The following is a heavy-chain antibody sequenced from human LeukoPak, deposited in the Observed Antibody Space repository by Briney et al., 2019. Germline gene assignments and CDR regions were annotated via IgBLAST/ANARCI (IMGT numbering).Heavy chain of an antibody. Sequence: ASVKVSFKASGYTFTAYFMHWVRQAPGQGLEWMGWINPSGGGTNYAQKFQDRVTMTRDTSISTAYIELSGLTSDDTAVYYCARGGDGTRSMNYWGQGTLVTVSS. J-gene: IGHJ4*02. D-gene: IGHD1-26*01. CDR1: GYTFTAYF. CDR3: ARGGDGTRSMNY. V-gene: IGHV1-2*02. CDR2: INPSGGGT.